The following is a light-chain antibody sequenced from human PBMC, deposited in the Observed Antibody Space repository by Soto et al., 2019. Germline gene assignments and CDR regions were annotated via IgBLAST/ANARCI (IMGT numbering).Light chain of an antibody. J-gene: IGKJ1*01. CDR1: QSVSSSY. CDR2: AAS. V-gene: IGKV3-20*01. CDR3: QQYGTSRT. Sequence: EIVLTQSPGTLSLSPGERATLSCRASQSVSSSYLARYQQKPGQAPRLLMYAASSRVTGTPDRFSGSGSGTDFTLTISRLEPEDFAVYYCQQYGTSRTFGQGTKVEIK.